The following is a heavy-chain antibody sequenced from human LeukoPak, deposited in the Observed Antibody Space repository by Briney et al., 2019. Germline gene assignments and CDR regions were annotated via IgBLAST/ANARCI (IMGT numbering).Heavy chain of an antibody. CDR2: INHSGST. J-gene: IGHJ5*02. D-gene: IGHD5-12*01. Sequence: PSETLSLICAVYGGSFSGYYWSWSRQPPGKGLEWIGEINHSGSTNYNPSLKSRVTISVDTSKNQFSLKLSSVTAADTAVYYCARNVGNGYDSWGQGTLVTVSS. CDR1: GGSFSGYY. CDR3: ARNVGNGYDS. V-gene: IGHV4-34*01.